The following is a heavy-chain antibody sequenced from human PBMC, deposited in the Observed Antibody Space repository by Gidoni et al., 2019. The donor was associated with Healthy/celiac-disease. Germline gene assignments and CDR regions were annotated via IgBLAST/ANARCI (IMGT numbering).Heavy chain of an antibody. V-gene: IGHV3-66*01. J-gene: IGHJ6*02. D-gene: IGHD3-10*01. CDR2: IYSGGST. CDR1: GFTVSSNY. CDR3: ARDRGVRGPYYYGMDV. Sequence: EVQLVESGVGLVQPGGSLRLSCAASGFTVSSNYMSWVRQAPGNGLEWGSVIYSGGSTYYADSVKGRFTISRDNSKNTLYLQMNSLRAEDTAVYYCARDRGVRGPYYYGMDVWGQGTTVTVSS.